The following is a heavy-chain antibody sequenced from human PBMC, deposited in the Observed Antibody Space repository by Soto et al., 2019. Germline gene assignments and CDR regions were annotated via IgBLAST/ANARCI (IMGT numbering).Heavy chain of an antibody. Sequence: SETLSLTCIVSGGSMTGYYWSWVRQPPGKGLEWIGYIHYSGTTSYNPSLKSRVTTSIDTSTTQFSLRLSSVTAADTAVYYCARVSFGYDISTGHFCYYDYWGQGSLVTVSS. V-gene: IGHV4-59*01. CDR3: ARVSFGYDISTGHFCYYDY. D-gene: IGHD3-9*01. J-gene: IGHJ4*02. CDR1: GGSMTGYY. CDR2: IHYSGTT.